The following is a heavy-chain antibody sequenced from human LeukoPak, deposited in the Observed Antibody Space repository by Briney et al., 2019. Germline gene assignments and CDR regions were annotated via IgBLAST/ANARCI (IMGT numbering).Heavy chain of an antibody. CDR1: GFTFSSYA. V-gene: IGHV3-23*01. D-gene: IGHD1-26*01. J-gene: IGHJ4*02. Sequence: GGSLRLSCAASGFTFSSYAMSWVRQAPGKGLEWVSAISGSGGSTYYADSVKGRFTISRDNPKNTLYLQMNSLRAEDTAVYYCAKLGGSYRSFDYWGQGTLVTVSS. CDR3: AKLGGSYRSFDY. CDR2: ISGSGGST.